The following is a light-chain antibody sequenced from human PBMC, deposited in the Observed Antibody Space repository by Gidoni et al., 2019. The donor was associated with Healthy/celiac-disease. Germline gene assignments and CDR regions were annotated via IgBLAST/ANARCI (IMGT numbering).Light chain of an antibody. CDR1: QSVSSY. V-gene: IGKV3-11*01. CDR3: QQRSNWPPALT. CDR2: EAS. Sequence: DIVLTQSPATLSLSPGERATLSCRASQSVSSYLAGYQQKPGQAPRLLIYEASNRATGIQARFSGSGSGTDFTLTISSLEPEDFAVYYCQQRSNWPPALTFGGGTKVEIK. J-gene: IGKJ4*01.